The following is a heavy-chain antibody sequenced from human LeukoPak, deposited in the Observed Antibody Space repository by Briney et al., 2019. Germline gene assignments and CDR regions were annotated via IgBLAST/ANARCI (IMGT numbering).Heavy chain of an antibody. CDR2: ITASGDST. CDR3: ARGSAWSDY. V-gene: IGHV3-23*01. D-gene: IGHD6-19*01. J-gene: IGHJ4*02. Sequence: PGGSLRLSCAGSGFPFSSYPISWVRQPPGKGLEWVSAITASGDSTYSADSVKGRFTISRDNSKNTLYLQMNSLRVEDTAVYYCARGSAWSDYWGQGTLVTVSS. CDR1: GFPFSSYP.